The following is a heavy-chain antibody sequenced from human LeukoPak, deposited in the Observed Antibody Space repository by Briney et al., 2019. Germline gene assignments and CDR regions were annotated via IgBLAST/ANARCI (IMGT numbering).Heavy chain of an antibody. J-gene: IGHJ5*02. D-gene: IGHD3-10*01. V-gene: IGHV1-69*04. Sequence: SVKVSCKASGYTFTGYYMHWVRQAPGQGLEWMGRIIPILGIANYAQKSQGRVTITADKSTSTAYMELSSLRSEDTAVYYCARDLEGSGSYYLNWFDPWGQGTLVTVSS. CDR3: ARDLEGSGSYYLNWFDP. CDR1: GYTFTGYY. CDR2: IIPILGIA.